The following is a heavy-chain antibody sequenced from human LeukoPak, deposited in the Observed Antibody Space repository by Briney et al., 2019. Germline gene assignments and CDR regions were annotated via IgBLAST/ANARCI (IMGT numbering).Heavy chain of an antibody. Sequence: SQTLSLTCTVSGGSISSGSYYWSWIRQPAGKGLEWIGRIYTRGSTNYNPSLKSRVTISVDTSKNQSSLKLSSVTAADTAVYYCARGPYDFWSGYYTPDYYYYYGMDVWGQGTTVTVSS. V-gene: IGHV4-61*02. CDR2: IYTRGST. CDR1: GGSISSGSYY. J-gene: IGHJ6*02. CDR3: ARGPYDFWSGYYTPDYYYYYGMDV. D-gene: IGHD3-3*01.